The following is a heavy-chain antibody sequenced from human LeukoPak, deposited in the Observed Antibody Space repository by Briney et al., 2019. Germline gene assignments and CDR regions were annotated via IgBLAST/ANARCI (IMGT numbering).Heavy chain of an antibody. J-gene: IGHJ4*02. CDR3: ARVRWQQLASYYFDY. Sequence: PGGSLRLSCAASGFTFSDYYMSWIRQAPGKGLEWVSYVTSRSSNIHYAGSVKGRFTISRDNAKNSLYLQMNSLRAEDSAVYYCARVRWQQLASYYFDYWGLGALVTVSS. D-gene: IGHD6-13*01. V-gene: IGHV3-11*01. CDR1: GFTFSDYY. CDR2: VTSRSSNI.